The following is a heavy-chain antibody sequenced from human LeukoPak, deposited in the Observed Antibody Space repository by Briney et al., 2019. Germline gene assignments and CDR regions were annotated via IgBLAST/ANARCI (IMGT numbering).Heavy chain of an antibody. D-gene: IGHD4-11*01. J-gene: IGHJ4*02. V-gene: IGHV3-33*06. CDR3: AKDAQRGFDYSNSLEY. CDR2: VWHDGSNK. CDR1: EFTFSHYG. Sequence: PGGSLRLSCAASEFTFSHYGMHWVRQAPGKGLEWVAVVWHDGSNKYYADSVKGQFTISRDNSKNTLYLQMDSLRAEDTAVYYCAKDAQRGFDYSNSLEYWGQGTLVTVSS.